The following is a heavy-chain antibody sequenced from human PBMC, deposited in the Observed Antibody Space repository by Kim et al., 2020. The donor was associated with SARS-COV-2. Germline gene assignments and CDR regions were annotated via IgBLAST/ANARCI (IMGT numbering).Heavy chain of an antibody. J-gene: IGHJ6*02. V-gene: IGHV4-34*01. D-gene: IGHD4-4*01. Sequence: LKRRVTISVATSKNQFSLKLSSVTAADTAVYYCARIVTTVVSYYYYGMDVWGQGTTVTVSS. CDR3: ARIVTTVVSYYYYGMDV.